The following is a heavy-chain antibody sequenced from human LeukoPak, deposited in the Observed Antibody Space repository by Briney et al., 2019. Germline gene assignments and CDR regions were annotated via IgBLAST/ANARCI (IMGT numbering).Heavy chain of an antibody. J-gene: IGHJ3*02. CDR3: ARSEKVDAFDI. CDR2: INPNSGGT. CDR1: GYTFTSYA. Sequence: GASVKVSCKASGYTFTSYAMNWVRQAPGQGLEWMGWINPNSGGTNYAQKFQGRVTMTRDTSISTAYMELSRLRSDDTAVYYCARSEKVDAFDIWGQGTMVTVSS. V-gene: IGHV1-2*02.